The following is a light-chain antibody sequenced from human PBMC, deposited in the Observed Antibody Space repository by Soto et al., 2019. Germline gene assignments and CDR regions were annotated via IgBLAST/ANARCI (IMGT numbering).Light chain of an antibody. CDR1: QSVLYSSNNKNY. CDR2: WAS. Sequence: DIVMTQSPDSLAVSLGERATINCKSSQSVLYSSNNKNYLAWYQQKPGQPTKLLIYWASTRESGVPDRFSGSGSGTDFTLTISSLQAEDVAVYYCQQYYSTPYTCGQGTKLEIK. J-gene: IGKJ2*01. CDR3: QQYYSTPYT. V-gene: IGKV4-1*01.